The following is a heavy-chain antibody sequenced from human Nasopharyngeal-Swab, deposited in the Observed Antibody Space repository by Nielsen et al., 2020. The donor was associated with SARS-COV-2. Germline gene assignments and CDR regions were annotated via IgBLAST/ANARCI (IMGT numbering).Heavy chain of an antibody. CDR1: GYSFTSYW. J-gene: IGHJ4*02. CDR2: IYPGDSDT. D-gene: IGHD3-16*01. V-gene: IGHV5-51*01. CDR3: ARQHYDYVWGSYYYFDY. Sequence: KVSCKGSGYSFTSYWIGWVRQTPGKGLEWMGIIYPGDSDTRYSPSFQGQVTISADKSISTAYLQWSSLKASDTAMYYCARQHYDYVWGSYYYFDYWGQGTLVTVSS.